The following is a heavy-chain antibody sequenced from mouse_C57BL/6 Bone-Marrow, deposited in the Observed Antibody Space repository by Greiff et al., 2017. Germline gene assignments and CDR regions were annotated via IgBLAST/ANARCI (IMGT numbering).Heavy chain of an antibody. Sequence: VQLQQSGPGLVKPSQSLSLTCSVTGYSITSGYYWNWIRQFPGNKLEWMGYISYDGSNNYNPSLKNRISITRDTSKNQFFLKLNSVTTEDTATYYCARGGIIITSVVADWYFDVWGTGTTVTVSS. CDR3: ARGGIIITSVVADWYFDV. CDR1: GYSITSGYY. V-gene: IGHV3-6*01. CDR2: ISYDGSN. D-gene: IGHD1-1*01. J-gene: IGHJ1*03.